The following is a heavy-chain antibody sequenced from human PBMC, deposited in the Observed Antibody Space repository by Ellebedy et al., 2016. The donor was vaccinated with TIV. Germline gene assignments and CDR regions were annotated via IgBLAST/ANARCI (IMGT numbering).Heavy chain of an antibody. CDR2: ISSSSTTTI. V-gene: IGHV3-48*02. J-gene: IGHJ4*02. D-gene: IGHD2-2*01. CDR1: GFTISNYN. CDR3: AKEDYRRGVVPVPIPYYFDS. Sequence: GGSLTLSXAASGFTISNYNMHWVRQAPGTGLEWASYISSSSTTTIYYSDSVKGRFTISRDNAKNSLYLQMNSLRDEDTAVYYCAKEDYRRGVVPVPIPYYFDSWGQGTLVTVSS.